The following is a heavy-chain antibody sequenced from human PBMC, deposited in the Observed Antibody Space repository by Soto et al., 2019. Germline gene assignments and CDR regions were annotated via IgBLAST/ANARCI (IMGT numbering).Heavy chain of an antibody. D-gene: IGHD4-17*01. CDR3: ARVPGYGDYVPYYYYYMDV. J-gene: IGHJ6*03. CDR2: IYYSGST. CDR1: GGSISSYY. Sequence: SETLSLTCTVSGGSISSYYWSWIRQPPGKGLEWIGYIYYSGSTNYNPSLKSRVTISVDTSKNQFSLKLSSVTAADTAVYYCARVPGYGDYVPYYYYYMDVWGKGTTVTVSS. V-gene: IGHV4-59*01.